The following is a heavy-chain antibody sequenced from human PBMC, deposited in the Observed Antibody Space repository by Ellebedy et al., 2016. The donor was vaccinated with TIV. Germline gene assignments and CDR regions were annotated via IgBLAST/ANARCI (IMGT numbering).Heavy chain of an antibody. CDR1: GYTFTSYA. V-gene: IGHV1-3*01. CDR3: ARGVGTPRIGGTTFDY. CDR2: INAGNGNT. D-gene: IGHD1-14*01. Sequence: AASVKVSCKASGYTFTSYAMHWVRQAPGQRLEWMGWINAGNGNTKYSQKFQGRVTITRDTSASTAYMELSSLRSEDTAVYYCARGVGTPRIGGTTFDYWGQGTLVTVSS. J-gene: IGHJ4*02.